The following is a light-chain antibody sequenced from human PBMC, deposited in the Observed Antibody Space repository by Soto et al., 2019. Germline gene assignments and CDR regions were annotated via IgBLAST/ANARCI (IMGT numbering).Light chain of an antibody. CDR1: QSVSSSY. J-gene: IGKJ3*01. CDR2: GAS. V-gene: IGKV3-20*01. CDR3: QQYGSSPLFT. Sequence: EIVLTQSPGTLSLSPGERATLSCRASQSVSSSYLSWYQQKPGQAPRLLIYGASSRATGIPDRFSGSGSGTYFTLTISRLEPEDFAVYYCQQYGSSPLFTLGPGTKVDIK.